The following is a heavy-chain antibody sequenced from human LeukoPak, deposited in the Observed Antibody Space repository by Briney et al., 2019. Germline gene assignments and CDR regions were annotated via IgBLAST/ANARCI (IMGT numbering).Heavy chain of an antibody. CDR2: ISYDGSNK. CDR3: AKGGGPYFDY. J-gene: IGHJ4*02. CDR1: AFTFSSYG. V-gene: IGHV3-30*18. Sequence: PGRCLRLSCAASAFTFSSYGMHWVRQAPGKGLEWVAVISYDGSNKNYADSLKGRFTICKDNSKNTLYLQMNSLGAEDTAVYYCAKGGGPYFDYWGQGTRVTVSS. D-gene: IGHD3-10*01.